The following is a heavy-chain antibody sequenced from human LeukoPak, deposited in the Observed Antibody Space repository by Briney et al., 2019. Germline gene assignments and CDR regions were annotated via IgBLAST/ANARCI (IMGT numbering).Heavy chain of an antibody. D-gene: IGHD2-15*01. CDR1: GFTFSSYG. V-gene: IGHV3-33*01. CDR3: ARDQEEYCTGGSCYEFDY. J-gene: IGHJ4*02. Sequence: GRSLRLSCAASGFTFSSYGMHWVRQAPGKGLVWGAVIWYGGSSKYYADSVKGRFTISRDNSKNTLFLQMNSLRVEDTAVYYCARDQEEYCTGGSCYEFDYWGQGTLVTVSS. CDR2: IWYGGSSK.